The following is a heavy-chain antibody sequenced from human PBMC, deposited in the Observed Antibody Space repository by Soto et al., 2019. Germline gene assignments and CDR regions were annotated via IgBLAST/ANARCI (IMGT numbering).Heavy chain of an antibody. D-gene: IGHD1-7*01. CDR1: GFTFSSYA. J-gene: IGHJ1*01. CDR2: ISGSGGST. V-gene: IGHV3-23*01. Sequence: GGSLRLSCAASGFTFSSYAMSWVRQAPGKGLEWVSAISGSGGSTYYADSVKGRFTISRDNSKNTLYLQMNSLRAEDTAVYYCAKDRRITGTTDLYFQHWGQGTLVTVSS. CDR3: AKDRRITGTTDLYFQH.